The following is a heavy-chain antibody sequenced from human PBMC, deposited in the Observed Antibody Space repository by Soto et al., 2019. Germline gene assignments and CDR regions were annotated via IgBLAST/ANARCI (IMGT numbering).Heavy chain of an antibody. J-gene: IGHJ4*02. CDR1: GYSFTSYK. V-gene: IGHV5-51*01. Sequence: GEALKISCKGSGYSFTSYKIAWVRQMPGKGLEWMGIIFPGDSDTRYSPSFQGQVTISADKSTSTAYLQWSSLKASDTAMYYCARHATYYDILSGYYFDYWGQVXLVTVCS. CDR2: IFPGDSDT. CDR3: ARHATYYDILSGYYFDY. D-gene: IGHD3-9*01.